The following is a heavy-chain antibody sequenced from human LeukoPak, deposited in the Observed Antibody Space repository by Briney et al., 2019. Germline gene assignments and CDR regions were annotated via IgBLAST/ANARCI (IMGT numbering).Heavy chain of an antibody. CDR3: ARRIPAGDYWYFDL. CDR2: IYYSGST. J-gene: IGHJ2*01. Sequence: PSETLSLTCTASGGSISTSNYYWGWIRQPPGKGLEWIASIYYSGSTYFNPSLQSRVTISVDTSKNQFSLKVNSVTAADTAVYYCARRIPAGDYWYFDLWGRGTLVTVSS. CDR1: GGSISTSNYY. V-gene: IGHV4-39*07. D-gene: IGHD2-15*01.